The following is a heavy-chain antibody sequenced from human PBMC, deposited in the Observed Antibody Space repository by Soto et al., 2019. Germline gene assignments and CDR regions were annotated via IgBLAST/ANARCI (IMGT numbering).Heavy chain of an antibody. J-gene: IGHJ6*02. D-gene: IGHD6-13*01. Sequence: ASVKVSCKASGGTFSSYAISWVRQAPGQGLEWMGGIIPIFGTANYAQEFQGRVTITADESTSTAYMELSSLRSEDTAVYYCARGPYSSSRDGITDYYYYYGMDVWGQGTTVTVSS. CDR2: IIPIFGTA. CDR3: ARGPYSSSRDGITDYYYYYGMDV. CDR1: GGTFSSYA. V-gene: IGHV1-69*13.